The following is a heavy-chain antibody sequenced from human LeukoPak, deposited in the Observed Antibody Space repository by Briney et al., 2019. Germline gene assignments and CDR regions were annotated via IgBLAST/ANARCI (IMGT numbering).Heavy chain of an antibody. CDR1: GYTFTSYD. J-gene: IGHJ6*03. CDR3: ARGFTNYYMDV. Sequence: ASVKVSCKASGYTFTSYDINWVRQATGQGLEWMGWMNPNSGNTGYARKFQGRVTITRNTSISTAYMELSSLRSEDTAVYYCARGFTNYYMDVWGKGTTVTVSS. CDR2: MNPNSGNT. V-gene: IGHV1-8*03.